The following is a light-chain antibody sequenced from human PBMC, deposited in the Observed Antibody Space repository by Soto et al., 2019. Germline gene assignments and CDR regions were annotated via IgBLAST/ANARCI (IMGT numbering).Light chain of an antibody. V-gene: IGKV3-20*01. CDR2: DAS. Sequence: ELVMTQSPATLSVSPGERATLSCRASQSVSSDLAWYEQKPGQAPRLLIYDASSRATGIPDRFSGSGSGKDFTLTISRLEPEDGAVYDGQQYGSSPITFGQGTRLEI. CDR1: QSVSSD. CDR3: QQYGSSPIT. J-gene: IGKJ5*01.